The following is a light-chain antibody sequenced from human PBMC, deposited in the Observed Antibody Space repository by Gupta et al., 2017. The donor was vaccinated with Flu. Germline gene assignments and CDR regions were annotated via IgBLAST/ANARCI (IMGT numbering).Light chain of an antibody. CDR3: QVWDSSSDHPGV. J-gene: IGLJ2*01. V-gene: IGLV3-21*03. CDR1: NIGSKS. CDR2: DDF. Sequence: SYVLTQPPPVSVAPGKTARITCGGNNIGSKSVHWYQQKPGQAPVLVVHDDFDRPSGIPERFSCSNSGNTATPTISKVEAGDEADYYCQVWDSSSDHPGVFGGGTKLTVL.